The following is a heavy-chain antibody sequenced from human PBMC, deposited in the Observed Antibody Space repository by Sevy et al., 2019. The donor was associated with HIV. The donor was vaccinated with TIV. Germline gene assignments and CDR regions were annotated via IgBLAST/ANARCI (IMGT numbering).Heavy chain of an antibody. V-gene: IGHV1-24*01. CDR2: FDPEDGET. D-gene: IGHD3-22*01. J-gene: IGHJ4*02. CDR1: GSTLSQLS. Sequence: ASVKVSCKVSGSTLSQLSMHWVRQAPGKGLEWMGSFDPEDGETIYAQKFQGRLTMTEDTSTDTAYMELSSLRSEDTAVYYCARTKDYEDCSGYPFDYWGQGTLVTVSS. CDR3: ARTKDYEDCSGYPFDY.